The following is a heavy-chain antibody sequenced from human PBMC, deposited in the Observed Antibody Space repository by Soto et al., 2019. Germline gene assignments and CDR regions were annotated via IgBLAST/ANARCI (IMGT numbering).Heavy chain of an antibody. CDR3: AKHPPGVGTSWIGFYPGFVI. V-gene: IGHV3-23*01. D-gene: IGHD3-3*01. CDR2: ISGGGSGT. J-gene: IGHJ3*02. Sequence: PGGSLRLSCAASGFTFSTYAMSWVRQAPGKGLEWVSTISGGGSGTYYADSVKGRFTISRDNSKNTLYLQMNTLRTEDTAVYYCAKHPPGVGTSWIGFYPGFVIWGQGTMVTVS. CDR1: GFTFSTYA.